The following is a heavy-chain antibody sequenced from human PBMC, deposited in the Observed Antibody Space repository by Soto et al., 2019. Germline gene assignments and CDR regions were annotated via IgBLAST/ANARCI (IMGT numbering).Heavy chain of an antibody. CDR2: INPDGDTA. V-gene: IGHV3-74*01. Sequence: EAQLVQSGGGLVQPGGSLRLSCAASGFTFSNFWMHWVRQAPGKGLVWVSHINPDGDTATYVDSVEGRFTISRDNIKNMVYLQINSLRVEDTAVYYCTRPMRTATGGDFWGQGTLVTVSS. CDR3: TRPMRTATGGDF. J-gene: IGHJ4*02. CDR1: GFTFSNFW. D-gene: IGHD7-27*01.